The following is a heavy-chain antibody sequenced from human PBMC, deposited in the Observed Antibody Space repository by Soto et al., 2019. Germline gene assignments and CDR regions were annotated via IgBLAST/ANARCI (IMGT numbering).Heavy chain of an antibody. Sequence: SETLSLTCTLSGGSIFSHYWGWIRQPPGKGLEYIGYIYYSGSTNYNPSLKSRVTISVDMSREQFSLKLTSVTAADTAVYYCARGHNLGGSTFDIWGQGTSVTVSS. D-gene: IGHD3-16*01. V-gene: IGHV4-59*11. CDR2: IYYSGST. CDR1: GGSIFSHY. J-gene: IGHJ3*02. CDR3: ARGHNLGGSTFDI.